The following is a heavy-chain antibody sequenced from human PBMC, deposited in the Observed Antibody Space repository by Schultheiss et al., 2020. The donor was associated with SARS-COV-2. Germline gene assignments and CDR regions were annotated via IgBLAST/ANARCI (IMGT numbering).Heavy chain of an antibody. CDR3: ARGLYSSSWYVDY. CDR2: IYYSGST. D-gene: IGHD6-13*01. Sequence: SETLSLTCTVSGGSISSYYWSWIRQPPGKGLEWIGYIYYSGSTNYNPSLKSRVTISVDTSKNQFSLKLSSVTAADTAVYYCARGLYSSSWYVDYWGQGTLVTVSS. J-gene: IGHJ4*02. V-gene: IGHV4-59*08. CDR1: GGSISSYY.